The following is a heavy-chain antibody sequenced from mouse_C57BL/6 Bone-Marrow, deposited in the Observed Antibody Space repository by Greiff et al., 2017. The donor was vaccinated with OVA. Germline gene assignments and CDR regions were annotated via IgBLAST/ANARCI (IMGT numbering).Heavy chain of an antibody. CDR2: ISNGGGST. D-gene: IGHD2-4*01. CDR3: TRGDEYEAWFAY. CDR1: GFTFSDYY. J-gene: IGHJ3*01. V-gene: IGHV5-12*01. Sequence: EVKLVESGGGLVQPGGSLKLSCAASGFTFSDYYMYWVRQTPEKRLEWVAYISNGGGSTYYPDTVKGRFTISRDNAKNTLYLQMSRLKSEDTAMYYCTRGDEYEAWFAYWGQGTLVTVSA.